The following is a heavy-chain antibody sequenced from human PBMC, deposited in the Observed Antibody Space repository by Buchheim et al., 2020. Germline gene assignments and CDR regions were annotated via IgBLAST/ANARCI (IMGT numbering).Heavy chain of an antibody. D-gene: IGHD3-3*01. J-gene: IGHJ6*02. V-gene: IGHV3-30*04. CDR3: ARDLRFLEWPPCCMDV. CDR1: GFTFSSYV. CDR2: ISYDGSNK. Sequence: QVQLVESGGGVVQPGRSLRLSCAASGFTFSSYVMHWVRQAPGKGLEWVAVISYDGSNKYYADSVKGRFTISRDNSKNTLYLQMNSLRAEDTAVYYCARDLRFLEWPPCCMDVWGQGTT.